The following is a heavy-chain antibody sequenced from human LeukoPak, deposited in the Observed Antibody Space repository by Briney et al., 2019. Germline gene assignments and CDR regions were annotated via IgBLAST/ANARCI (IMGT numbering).Heavy chain of an antibody. CDR2: MNPNSGNT. D-gene: IGHD2-2*02. CDR1: RYTFTSYD. V-gene: IGHV1-8*01. Sequence: ASVKVSCKASRYTFTSYDINWVRQATGQGLEWMGWMNPNSGNTGYAQKFQGRVTMTRNTSISTANMELSSLRSEDTAVYYCARHCSSTSCYTFDPWGQGTLVTVSS. CDR3: ARHCSSTSCYTFDP. J-gene: IGHJ5*02.